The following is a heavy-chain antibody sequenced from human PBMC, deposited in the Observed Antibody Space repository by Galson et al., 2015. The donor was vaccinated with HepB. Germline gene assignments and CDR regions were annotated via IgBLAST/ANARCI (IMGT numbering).Heavy chain of an antibody. CDR3: AKDPRITIFGVVIDRLDP. D-gene: IGHD3-3*01. CDR2: TSAYNGNT. V-gene: IGHV1-18*01. Sequence: SVKVSCKASGYTFTSYGISWVRQAPGQGLEWMGWTSAYNGNTNYAQKLQGRVTMTTDTSTSTAYMELRSLRSDDTAVYYCAKDPRITIFGVVIDRLDPWGQGTLVTVSS. CDR1: GYTFTSYG. J-gene: IGHJ5*02.